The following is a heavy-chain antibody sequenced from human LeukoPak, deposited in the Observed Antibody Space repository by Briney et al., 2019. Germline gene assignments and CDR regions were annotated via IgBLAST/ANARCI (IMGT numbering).Heavy chain of an antibody. CDR1: GFTFSSYS. D-gene: IGHD2-15*01. CDR3: ARTDCSGGSCYPYYFDY. J-gene: IGHJ4*02. V-gene: IGHV3-48*01. Sequence: PGGSLRLSCAASGFTFSSYSMNWVRQAPGKGLEWVSYISSSSSTIYYADSVKGRFTISRDNAKNSLYLQMNSLRAEDTAVYYCARTDCSGGSCYPYYFDYWGQGTLVTVSS. CDR2: ISSSSSTI.